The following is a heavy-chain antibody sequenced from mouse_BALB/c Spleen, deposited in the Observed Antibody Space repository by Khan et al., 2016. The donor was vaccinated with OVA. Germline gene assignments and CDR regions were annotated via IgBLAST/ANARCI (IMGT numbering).Heavy chain of an antibody. Sequence: VQLQQSGPELVRPGASVKISCTASGYSFTGYFMNWVMQRHGKSLEWIGRINPHIGETFYNQRFKDKSTLTVDASSSTADMELRSLASEDSAIYYCTRIYRSDFDHRGQGTTLTVSS. CDR3: TRIYRSDFDH. CDR2: INPHIGET. D-gene: IGHD1-1*01. V-gene: IGHV1-20*02. CDR1: GYSFTGYF. J-gene: IGHJ2*01.